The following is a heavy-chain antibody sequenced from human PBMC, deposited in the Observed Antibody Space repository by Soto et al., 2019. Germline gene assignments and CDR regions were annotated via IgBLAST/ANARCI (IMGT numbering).Heavy chain of an antibody. CDR2: IYWDDDK. CDR1: GFSLSTNEVG. J-gene: IGHJ1*01. D-gene: IGHD4-17*01. CDR3: TYTPPTTVTSSAEYFQH. Sequence: SGPTLVNPTQTLTLTCTFSGFSLSTNEVGVGWIRQPPGKALEWLALIYWDDDKRYSPSLKSRLTITKDTSRNQVVLTMTDMDPVDTATFYCTYTPPTTVTSSAEYFQHWGQGTLVTVSS. V-gene: IGHV2-5*02.